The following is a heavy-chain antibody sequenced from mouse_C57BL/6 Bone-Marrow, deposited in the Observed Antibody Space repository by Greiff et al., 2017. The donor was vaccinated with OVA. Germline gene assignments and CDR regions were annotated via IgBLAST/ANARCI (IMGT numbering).Heavy chain of an antibody. CDR1: GYTFTDHT. V-gene: IGHV1-78*01. Sequence: QVQLQQSDAELVKPGASVKISCKASGYTFTDHTIHWMKQRPEQGLEWIGYIYPRDGSTKYNEKFKGKATLTADKSSSTAYMQLNSLTSEDSAVYFCEKKVLRLSYAMDYWGQGTSVTVSS. CDR3: EKKVLRLSYAMDY. D-gene: IGHD1-1*01. J-gene: IGHJ4*01. CDR2: IYPRDGST.